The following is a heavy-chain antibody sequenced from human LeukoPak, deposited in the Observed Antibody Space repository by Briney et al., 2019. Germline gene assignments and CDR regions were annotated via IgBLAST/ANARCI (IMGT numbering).Heavy chain of an antibody. CDR2: INPSGGST. V-gene: IGHV1-46*01. J-gene: IGHJ4*02. CDR3: ARYGHSPFFDY. D-gene: IGHD4-17*01. CDR1: GYTFTNYH. Sequence: ASVRVSCKASGYTFTNYHMNWVRQAPGQGLEWMGIINPSGGSTTNAQKFQGRVIMTRDMSTSTVYMELSSLRSEDTAVYFCARYGHSPFFDYWGQGTLVIVSS.